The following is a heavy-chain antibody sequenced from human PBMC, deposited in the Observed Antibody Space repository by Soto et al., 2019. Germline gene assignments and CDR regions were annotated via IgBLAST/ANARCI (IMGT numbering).Heavy chain of an antibody. V-gene: IGHV3-21*02. CDR1: GFDFSYYT. CDR3: ARLRSDSFDI. J-gene: IGHJ3*02. D-gene: IGHD4-17*01. CDR2: ISASSSHK. Sequence: EVQLVESGGRLVKPGESLRLSCVASGFDFSYYTMNWVRQAPGKGLELVSAISASSSHKYSADSVRGRFTFSRANANNTRYLQINNLRVEVNAVYSCARLRSDSFDIWGQGTLVTVSS.